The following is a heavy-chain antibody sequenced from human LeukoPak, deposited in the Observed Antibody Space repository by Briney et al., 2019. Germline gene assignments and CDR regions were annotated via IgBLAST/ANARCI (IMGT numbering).Heavy chain of an antibody. V-gene: IGHV3-21*01. CDR3: AGDGGITALL. Sequence: GGSLRLSCAASGFNFSNYHMNWVRQAPGKGLEWVSSISSYIYYADSVKGRFTISRDNAKNSLYLQMNSLRVEDTAVYYCAGDGGITALLWGQGTLVTVSS. J-gene: IGHJ4*02. CDR1: GFNFSNYH. D-gene: IGHD6-13*01. CDR2: ISSYI.